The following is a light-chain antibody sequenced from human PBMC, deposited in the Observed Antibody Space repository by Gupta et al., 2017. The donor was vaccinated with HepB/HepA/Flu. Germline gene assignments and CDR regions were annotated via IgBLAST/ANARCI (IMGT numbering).Light chain of an antibody. Sequence: QSALTQPPSASGSPGQSVTISCTGTSTCIGGYNFVSWYQQHPGKAPKLMIYEVSKWPSGVPDRFSGSKSGNTASLTGSGLQAEDEADYYCSSYASSNNWVFGGGTKLTVL. CDR2: EVS. V-gene: IGLV2-8*01. CDR3: SSYASSNNWV. J-gene: IGLJ3*02. CDR1: STCIGGYNF.